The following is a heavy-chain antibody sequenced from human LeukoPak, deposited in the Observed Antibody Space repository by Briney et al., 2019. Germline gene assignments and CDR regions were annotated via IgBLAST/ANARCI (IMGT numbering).Heavy chain of an antibody. Sequence: GRSLRLSCAASGFTFSSYGMHWVRQAPGKGLEWVAVICYDGSNKYYADSVKGRFTISRDNSKNTLYLQMNSLRAEDTAVYYCASSPIYYDSSGSPNYYYGMDVWGQGTTVTVSS. CDR3: ASSPIYYDSSGSPNYYYGMDV. V-gene: IGHV3-33*01. CDR2: ICYDGSNK. J-gene: IGHJ6*02. D-gene: IGHD3-22*01. CDR1: GFTFSSYG.